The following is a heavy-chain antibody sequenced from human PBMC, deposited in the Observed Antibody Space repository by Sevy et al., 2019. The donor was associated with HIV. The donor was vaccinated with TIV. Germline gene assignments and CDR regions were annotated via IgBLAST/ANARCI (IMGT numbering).Heavy chain of an antibody. J-gene: IGHJ4*02. CDR3: AKESLDGYY. V-gene: IGHV3-23*01. D-gene: IGHD2-21*01. CDR1: GLNFNTYV. CDR2: ISPNGGST. Sequence: GGSLRLSCAASGLNFNTYVMSWVRQAPGKGLQWVSTISPNGGSTYYADSVKGRFTISRDNSRNTVFLQVNSLSAEDTAVYYCAKESLDGYYWGQGTLVTVSS.